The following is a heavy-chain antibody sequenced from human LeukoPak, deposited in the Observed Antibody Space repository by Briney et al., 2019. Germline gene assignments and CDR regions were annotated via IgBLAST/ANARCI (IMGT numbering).Heavy chain of an antibody. J-gene: IGHJ4*02. CDR2: IYSGGST. V-gene: IGHV3-53*01. CDR3: ARYRHDCGDYYFDY. D-gene: IGHD4-17*01. Sequence: GGSLRLSCAASGFTLSRNYMSWVRQAPGKGLEWVSVIYSGGSTYYADSVKGRFTISRDNSKNTLYLQMNSLRAEDTAVYYCARYRHDCGDYYFDYWGQGTLVTVSS. CDR1: GFTLSRNY.